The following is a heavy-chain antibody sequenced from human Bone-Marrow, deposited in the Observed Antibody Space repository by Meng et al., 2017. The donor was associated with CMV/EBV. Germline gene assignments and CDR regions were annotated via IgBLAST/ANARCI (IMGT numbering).Heavy chain of an antibody. Sequence: ASVKVSCKASGYTFTGYYMHWVRQAPGQGLEWMGWINPNSGGTNYAQKFQGRVTMTRDTSISTAYMELSRLRSDDTAVYYCARGKGSGSYYAKRGRLAGWGQGTRVTVSS. CDR2: INPNSGGT. D-gene: IGHD3-10*01. CDR3: ARGKGSGSYYAKRGRLAG. V-gene: IGHV1-2*02. J-gene: IGHJ4*02. CDR1: GYTFTGYY.